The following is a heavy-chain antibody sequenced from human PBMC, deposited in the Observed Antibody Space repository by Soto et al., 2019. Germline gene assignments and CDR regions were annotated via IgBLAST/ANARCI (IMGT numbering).Heavy chain of an antibody. Sequence: QVQLQESGPGLVKPSGTLSLTCAVSGGSIRSNNWWSWVRQPPGKGLEWIGEIFQSGSTNYNLSLKTRVPISVDKSKNQFSLKLSSVTAADTAVYYCARVYSGSYSDYWGQGTLVTVSS. CDR3: ARVYSGSYSDY. J-gene: IGHJ4*02. D-gene: IGHD1-26*01. CDR1: GGSIRSNNW. CDR2: IFQSGST. V-gene: IGHV4-4*02.